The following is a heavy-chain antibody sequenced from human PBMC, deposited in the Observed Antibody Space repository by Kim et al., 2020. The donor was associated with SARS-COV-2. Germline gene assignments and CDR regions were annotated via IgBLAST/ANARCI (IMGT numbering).Heavy chain of an antibody. V-gene: IGHV3-30*07. Sequence: YANAGKGRFTLATDNAKNTLYLHLNSVEAADTAGYYCARDSYGGSDSFDYWGQGTLVTVSS. CDR3: ARDSYGGSDSFDY. D-gene: IGHD2-15*01. J-gene: IGHJ4*02.